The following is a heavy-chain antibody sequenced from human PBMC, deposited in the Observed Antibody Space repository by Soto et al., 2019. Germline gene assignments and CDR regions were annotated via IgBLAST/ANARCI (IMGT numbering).Heavy chain of an antibody. D-gene: IGHD6-13*01. J-gene: IGHJ4*02. V-gene: IGHV4-59*08. CDR2: IYYSGST. Sequence: SETLSLTCTVSGGSISSYYWSWIRQPPGKGLEWIGYIYYSGSTNYNPSLKSRVTISVDTSKNQFSLKLSSVTAADTAVYYCARHVMGSSWSYWGQGTLVTVSS. CDR1: GGSISSYY. CDR3: ARHVMGSSWSY.